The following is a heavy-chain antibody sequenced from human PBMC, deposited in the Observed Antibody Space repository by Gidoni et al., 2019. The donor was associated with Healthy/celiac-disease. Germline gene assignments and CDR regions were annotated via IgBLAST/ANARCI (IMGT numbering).Heavy chain of an antibody. J-gene: IGHJ4*02. V-gene: IGHV3-23*01. CDR3: AKDLGRLSGSYSYGY. CDR2: ISGSGGST. CDR1: GGTFSSYA. D-gene: IGHD1-26*01. Sequence: EVQLLESGGGLVQPGGSLRLCCAASGGTFSSYAMSWVRQAPGKGLVWVSAISGSGGSTYYADSVKGRFTISRYNSKNTLYLQMNSLRAEDTAVYYCAKDLGRLSGSYSYGYWGQGTLVTVSS.